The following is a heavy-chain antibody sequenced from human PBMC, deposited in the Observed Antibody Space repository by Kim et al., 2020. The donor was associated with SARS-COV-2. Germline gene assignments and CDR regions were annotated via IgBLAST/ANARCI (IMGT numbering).Heavy chain of an antibody. Sequence: SVKVSCKASGGTFSSYAISWVRQAPGQGLEWMGGIIPIFGTANYAQKFQGRVTITADESTSTAYMELSSLRSEDTAVYYCARGGREEPWIQLRSLPYYGMDVWGQGTTVTVSS. J-gene: IGHJ6*02. CDR2: IIPIFGTA. V-gene: IGHV1-69*13. CDR1: GGTFSSYA. CDR3: ARGGREEPWIQLRSLPYYGMDV. D-gene: IGHD5-18*01.